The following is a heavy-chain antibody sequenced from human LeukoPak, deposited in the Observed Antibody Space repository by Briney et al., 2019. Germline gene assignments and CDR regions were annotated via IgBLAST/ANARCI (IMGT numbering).Heavy chain of an antibody. Sequence: PGGSLRLSCAASGFTFRDNWMTWVRQAPGKGLEWVANIKQDGSEKYYVDSVKGRFTVSRDNARNSLFLQMNSLRADDTAVYYCASLSQRYFGDYDWECWGQGILVTVSS. J-gene: IGHJ4*02. CDR1: GFTFRDNW. D-gene: IGHD4-17*01. CDR2: IKQDGSEK. V-gene: IGHV3-7*01. CDR3: ASLSQRYFGDYDWEC.